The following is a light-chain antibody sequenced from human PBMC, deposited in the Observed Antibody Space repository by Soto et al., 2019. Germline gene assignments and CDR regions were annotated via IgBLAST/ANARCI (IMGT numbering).Light chain of an antibody. Sequence: DIQMTQSPSTLSASVGDRVTVTCRASQTIGSWLAWYQQKPGKAPKLLIYAASSLQSGVPSRFSGSGSGTDFTLTITSLQPEDFGTYYCQQSYGNPGFAPGTKVDIK. CDR2: AAS. CDR3: QQSYGNPG. J-gene: IGKJ3*01. CDR1: QTIGSW. V-gene: IGKV1-39*01.